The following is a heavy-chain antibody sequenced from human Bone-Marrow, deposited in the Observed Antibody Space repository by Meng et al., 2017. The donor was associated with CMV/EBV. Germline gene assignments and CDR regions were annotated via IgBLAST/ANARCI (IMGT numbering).Heavy chain of an antibody. CDR2: IYPGDSDT. V-gene: IGHV5-51*01. J-gene: IGHJ6*02. Sequence: GESLKISCKGSGYSFTSYWIGWVRQMPGKGLEWMGIIYPGDSDTRYSPSFQGQVTISADKSISTAYLQWSSLKASDTAMYYCASNGAASSWYYGMDVWGQGTTVTVSS. D-gene: IGHD6-13*01. CDR3: ASNGAASSWYYGMDV. CDR1: GYSFTSYW.